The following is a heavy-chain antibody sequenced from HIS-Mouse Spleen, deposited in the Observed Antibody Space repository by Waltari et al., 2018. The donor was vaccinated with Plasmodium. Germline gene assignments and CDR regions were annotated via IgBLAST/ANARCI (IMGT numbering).Heavy chain of an antibody. D-gene: IGHD2-21*02. CDR1: GGSFSGSY. CDR3: ARGRRIVVVTAPRGFFDY. CDR2: INHSGST. V-gene: IGHV4-34*01. J-gene: IGHJ4*02. Sequence: QVQLQQWGAGLLKPSEPLSLPCAAHGGSFSGSYCSWTRQPPGKGLEWIGEINHSGSTNYNPSLKSRVTISVDTSKNQFSLKLSSVTAADTAVYYCARGRRIVVVTAPRGFFDYWGQGTLVTVSS.